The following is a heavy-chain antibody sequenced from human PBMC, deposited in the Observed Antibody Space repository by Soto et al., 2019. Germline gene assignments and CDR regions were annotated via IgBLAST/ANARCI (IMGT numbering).Heavy chain of an antibody. CDR3: ARLDSSGYYYGYYFDY. V-gene: IGHV4-31*03. CDR2: IYYSGST. CDR1: GGSISSGGYY. J-gene: IGHJ4*02. Sequence: QVQLQESGPGLVKPSQTLSLTCTVSGGSISSGGYYWSWIRQHPGKGLEWIGYIYYSGSTYYNPSLKGRVTRSVDTYKNQFSLKLSSVTAADTAVYYCARLDSSGYYYGYYFDYWGQCTLVTVSS. D-gene: IGHD3-22*01.